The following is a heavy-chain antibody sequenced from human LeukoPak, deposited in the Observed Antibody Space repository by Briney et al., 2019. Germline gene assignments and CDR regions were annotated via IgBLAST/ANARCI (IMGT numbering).Heavy chain of an antibody. V-gene: IGHV3-64*01. Sequence: PGGSLRLSCAASGFTFNKYALHWVRQAPGKGLEYVSAISTNGDSTYYANSVKGRFTISRDNSKNTLYLQMGRMRAENIAVYYYTRYCNGDNCYSGYDYWGQGTLVTVSS. CDR3: TRYCNGDNCYSGYDY. D-gene: IGHD2-15*01. J-gene: IGHJ4*02. CDR1: GFTFNKYA. CDR2: ISTNGDST.